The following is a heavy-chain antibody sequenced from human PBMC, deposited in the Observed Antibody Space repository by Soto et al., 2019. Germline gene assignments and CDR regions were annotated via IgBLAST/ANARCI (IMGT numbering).Heavy chain of an antibody. J-gene: IGHJ3*02. D-gene: IGHD6-19*01. CDR1: GYTFTSYA. Sequence: ASVKVSCKASGYTFTSYAMHWVRQAPGQRLEWMGWINAGNGNTKYSQKFQGRVTITRDTSASTAYMELSSPRSEDTAVYYCARPIAVAGTGAFDIWGQGTMVTVSS. CDR3: ARPIAVAGTGAFDI. CDR2: INAGNGNT. V-gene: IGHV1-3*01.